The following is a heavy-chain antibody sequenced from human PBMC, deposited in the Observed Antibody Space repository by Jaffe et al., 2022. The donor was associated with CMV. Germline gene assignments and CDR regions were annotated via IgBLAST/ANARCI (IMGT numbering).Heavy chain of an antibody. CDR3: ARAPVVVAAGYFDY. D-gene: IGHD2-15*01. CDR2: INHSGST. J-gene: IGHJ4*02. CDR1: GGSFSGYY. Sequence: QVQLQQWGAGLLKPSETLSLTCAVYGGSFSGYYWSWIRQPPGKGLEWIGEINHSGSTNYNPSLKSRVTISVDTSKNQFSLKLSSVTAADTAVYYCARAPVVVAAGYFDYWGQGTLVTVSS. V-gene: IGHV4-34*01.